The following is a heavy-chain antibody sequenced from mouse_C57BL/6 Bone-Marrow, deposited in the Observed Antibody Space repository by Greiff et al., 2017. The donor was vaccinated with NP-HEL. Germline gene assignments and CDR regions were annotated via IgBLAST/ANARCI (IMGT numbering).Heavy chain of an antibody. CDR1: GYTFTSYG. J-gene: IGHJ2*01. D-gene: IGHD2-2*01. CDR3: ARLVDHYFDY. CDR2: IYPRSGNT. V-gene: IGHV1-81*01. Sequence: LVESGAELARPGASVKLSCKASGYTFTSYGISWVKQRTGQGLEWIGEIYPRSGNTYYNEKFKGKATLTADKSSSTAYMELRSLTSEDSAVYFCARLVDHYFDYWGQGTTLTVSS.